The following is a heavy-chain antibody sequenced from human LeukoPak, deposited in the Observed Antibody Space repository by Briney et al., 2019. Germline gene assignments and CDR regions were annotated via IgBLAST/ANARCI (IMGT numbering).Heavy chain of an antibody. V-gene: IGHV3-23*01. D-gene: IGHD3-9*01. Sequence: GGSLRLSCAASGFTFNSYAMSWVRQAPGKGLEWVSAISGSGGSTYYADSVKGRFTISRDNSKNTLYLQMNSLRAEDTAVYYCAKSSTYYDILTGLNWFDPWGQGTLVTVSS. J-gene: IGHJ5*02. CDR2: ISGSGGST. CDR3: AKSSTYYDILTGLNWFDP. CDR1: GFTFNSYA.